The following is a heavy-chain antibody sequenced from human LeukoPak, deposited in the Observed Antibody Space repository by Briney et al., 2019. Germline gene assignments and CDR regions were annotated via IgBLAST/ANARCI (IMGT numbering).Heavy chain of an antibody. V-gene: IGHV4-31*11. CDR3: ARDRQNYDFWSGYYNAYYYGMDV. CDR2: IYYSGST. CDR1: GGSISSGGYY. D-gene: IGHD3-3*01. Sequence: SETLSLTCDVSGGSISSGGYYWSWIRQHPGKGLEWIGYIYYSGSTYYNPSLKSRVTISVDTSKNQFSLKLSSVTAADTAVYYCARDRQNYDFWSGYYNAYYYGMDVWGQGTTVTVSS. J-gene: IGHJ6*02.